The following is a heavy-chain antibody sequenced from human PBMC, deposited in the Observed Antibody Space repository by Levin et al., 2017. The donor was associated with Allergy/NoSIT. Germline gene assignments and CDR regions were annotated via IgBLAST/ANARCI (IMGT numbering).Heavy chain of an antibody. V-gene: IGHV4-34*01. CDR3: ARGRWLRPEYFQH. CDR1: GGSFSGYY. CDR2: INHSGST. D-gene: IGHD5-12*01. Sequence: SETLSLTCAVYGGSFSGYYWSWIRQPPGKGLEWIGEINHSGSTNYNPSLKSRVTISVDTSKNQFSLKLSSVTAADTAVYYCARGRWLRPEYFQHWGQGTLVTVSS. J-gene: IGHJ1*01.